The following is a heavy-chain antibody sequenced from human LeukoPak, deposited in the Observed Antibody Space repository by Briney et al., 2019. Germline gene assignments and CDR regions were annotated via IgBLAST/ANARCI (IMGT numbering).Heavy chain of an antibody. CDR1: GGSISRSSYY. Sequence: SSETLSLTCTVSGGSISRSSYYWGWIRQPPGQGLEWIGSTYYGGGTYYSPSLKRRVTISVDTSKTHFSLRLSSVTAADTAMYYCARHQWLESNWFDPWGQGTLVTVSS. CDR3: ARHQWLESNWFDP. D-gene: IGHD6-19*01. V-gene: IGHV4-39*01. J-gene: IGHJ5*02. CDR2: TYYGGGT.